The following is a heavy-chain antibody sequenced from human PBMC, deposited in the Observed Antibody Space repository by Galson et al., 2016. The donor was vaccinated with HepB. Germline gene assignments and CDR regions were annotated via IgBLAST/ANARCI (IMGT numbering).Heavy chain of an antibody. CDR3: VADHGGLDCFDF. CDR2: ISDSGANT. Sequence: SLRLSCAASGFTFSAYAMAWARQAPGKGLEWVSGISDSGANTYYADSVRGRFSISRDDSKSTLYLQMTKLRVEDTALYYCVADHGGLDCFDFWGRGTMVTVSS. V-gene: IGHV3-23*01. J-gene: IGHJ3*01. CDR1: GFTFSAYA. D-gene: IGHD4-23*01.